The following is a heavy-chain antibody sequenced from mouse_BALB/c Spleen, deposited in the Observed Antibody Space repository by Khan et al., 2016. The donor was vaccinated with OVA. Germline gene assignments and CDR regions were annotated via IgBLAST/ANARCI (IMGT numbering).Heavy chain of an antibody. Sequence: QVQLKESGPDLVAPSQSLSITCTVSEFSLTSYAIHWVRQPPGKGLEWLVVIWSDGRTTYNSALKSRLSISKDNSKSQVFLKINSLQTDDTAMYYCARHQFPLSMDSWGQGTSVTVSS. CDR3: ARHQFPLSMDS. CDR2: IWSDGRT. V-gene: IGHV2-6-2*01. CDR1: EFSLTSYA. J-gene: IGHJ4*01.